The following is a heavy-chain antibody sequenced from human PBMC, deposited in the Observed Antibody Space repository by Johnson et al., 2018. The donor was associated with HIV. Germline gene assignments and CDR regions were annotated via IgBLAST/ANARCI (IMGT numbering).Heavy chain of an antibody. CDR1: GFTFSSYA. Sequence: VQLVESGGGVVQPGRSLRLSCAASGFTFSSYAMHWVRHAPGKGLEWVAVISYDGRNKYYDDSVKGRFTIYRDNSKNTLYLQLNSLRAEDTAVYYCARGFVRITMILVADAFDIWGQGTMVTVSS. CDR2: ISYDGRNK. V-gene: IGHV3-30-3*01. J-gene: IGHJ3*02. CDR3: ARGFVRITMILVADAFDI. D-gene: IGHD3-22*01.